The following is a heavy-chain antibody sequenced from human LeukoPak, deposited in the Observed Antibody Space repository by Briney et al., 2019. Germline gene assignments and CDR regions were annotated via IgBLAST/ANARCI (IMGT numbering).Heavy chain of an antibody. CDR2: ISAYNGNT. V-gene: IGHV1-18*01. Sequence: ASVKVSCKASGYTFTSCRISWVRLAPGQGLEWMGWISAYNGNTNYAQKLQGRVTMTTDTSTSTAYMELRSLRSDDTAVYYCARDPGMLIAAAGTTYYYMDVWGKGTTVTVSS. CDR3: ARDPGMLIAAAGTTYYYMDV. D-gene: IGHD6-13*01. CDR1: GYTFTSCR. J-gene: IGHJ6*03.